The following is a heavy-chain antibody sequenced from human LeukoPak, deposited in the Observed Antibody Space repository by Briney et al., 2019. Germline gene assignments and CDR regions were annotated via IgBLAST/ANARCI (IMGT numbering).Heavy chain of an antibody. J-gene: IGHJ6*03. Sequence: GGSLRLSCAASGFTFSSYGMHWVRQAPGKGLEWVAFIRYDGSNKYYADSVKGRFTISRDNSKNTLYLQMNSLRAEDTAVYYCAKTFHTRSSSWSYYYYYYYMDVWGKGTTVTISS. D-gene: IGHD6-13*01. V-gene: IGHV3-30*02. CDR3: AKTFHTRSSSWSYYYYYYYMDV. CDR1: GFTFSSYG. CDR2: IRYDGSNK.